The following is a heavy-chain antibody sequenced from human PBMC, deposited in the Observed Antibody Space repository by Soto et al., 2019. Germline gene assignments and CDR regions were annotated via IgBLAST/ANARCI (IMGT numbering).Heavy chain of an antibody. CDR2: ISTYSGDT. CDR3: ARHHGPTTAEKWFDP. J-gene: IGHJ5*02. Sequence: QVHLVQSGVEVKTPGASVKVSFQASGYTCFTYEISWVRQAPGQGLEWMGWISTYSGDTKYAQKFQGRVTMTTDTSTTTAYLELRSLRSDDTAVYYCARHHGPTTAEKWFDPWGQGTLVTVSS. V-gene: IGHV1-18*01. D-gene: IGHD5-12*01. CDR1: GYTCFTYE.